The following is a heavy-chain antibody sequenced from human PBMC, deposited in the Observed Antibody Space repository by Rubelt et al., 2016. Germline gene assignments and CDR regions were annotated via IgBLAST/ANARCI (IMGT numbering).Heavy chain of an antibody. CDR1: GFTFTSSA. CDR3: ARERTSPWRGEFDP. D-gene: IGHD2-2*01. J-gene: IGHJ5*02. CDR2: NVVGSGNT. Sequence: QMQLVQSGPEVKKPGTSVKVSCKASGFTFTSSAVQWVRQARGQRLEWIGWNVVGSGNTNYAQKFKERVTITREMSTSTAYMGLSSLRSEDTAVYYCARERTSPWRGEFDPWGQGTLVTVSS. V-gene: IGHV1-58*01.